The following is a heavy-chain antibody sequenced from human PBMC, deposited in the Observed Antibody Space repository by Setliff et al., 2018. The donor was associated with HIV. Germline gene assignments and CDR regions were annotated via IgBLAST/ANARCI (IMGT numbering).Heavy chain of an antibody. D-gene: IGHD3-10*01. CDR3: ARDGHLYGQPFDY. CDR2: IDHFGSEE. J-gene: IGHJ4*02. V-gene: IGHV3-7*05. CDR1: GFTFSNYW. Sequence: GSLRLSCTASGFTFSNYWMTWVRQAPGKGLEWVASIDHFGSEENYVDSVRGRFTVSRDNTKNSLHLQLDSLSAEDEAVYFCARDGHLYGQPFDYWGQGALVTVSS.